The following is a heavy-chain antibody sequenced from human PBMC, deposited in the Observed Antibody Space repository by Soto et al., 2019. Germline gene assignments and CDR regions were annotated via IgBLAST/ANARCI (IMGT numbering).Heavy chain of an antibody. J-gene: IGHJ4*02. CDR3: ANRARPGYYNN. CDR1: GFSLSTTGVG. V-gene: IGHV2-5*02. CDR2: IFWDDDK. D-gene: IGHD3-9*01. Sequence: SGPTLVNPTQTLTLTCTFSGFSLSTTGVGVGWIRQPPGKALEWLALIFWDDDKRYSPSLKSRLTITKDTSKNQVVLTMTNLYPLDTAIYYCANRARPGYYNNWGQGTLVTVSS.